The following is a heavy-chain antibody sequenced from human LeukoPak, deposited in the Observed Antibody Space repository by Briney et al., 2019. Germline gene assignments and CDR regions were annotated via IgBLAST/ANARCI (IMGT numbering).Heavy chain of an antibody. CDR2: INPNSGGT. J-gene: IGHJ4*02. D-gene: IGHD3-22*01. CDR1: GYTFTSYA. V-gene: IGHV1-2*04. Sequence: ASVKVSCKASGYTFTSYAMHWVRQAPGQRLEWMGWINPNSGGTNYAQKFQGWVTMTRDTSISTAYMEVSRLRSDDTAVYYCAREGLYYYDTSGYHPHWGQGTLVTVSS. CDR3: AREGLYYYDTSGYHPH.